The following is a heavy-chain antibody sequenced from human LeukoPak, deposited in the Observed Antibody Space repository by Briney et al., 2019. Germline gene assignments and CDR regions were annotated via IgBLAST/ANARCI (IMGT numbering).Heavy chain of an antibody. CDR2: IYYSGST. CDR1: GGSISSSSYY. J-gene: IGHJ5*02. CDR3: ARRDGYNFSWFDT. V-gene: IGHV4-39*01. D-gene: IGHD5-24*01. Sequence: SETLSLTCTVSGGSISSSSYYWGWIRQPPGKGLEWIGSIYYSGSTYYNPSLKSRVTISVDTSKNQFSLKLSSVTAADTAVYYCARRDGYNFSWFDTWGQGTLVTVSS.